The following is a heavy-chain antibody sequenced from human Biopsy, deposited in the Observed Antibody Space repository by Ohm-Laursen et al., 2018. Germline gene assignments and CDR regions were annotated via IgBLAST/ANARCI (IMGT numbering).Heavy chain of an antibody. Sequence: SQTLSLTCTVSNGSIRTGDYYWTWIRQQPGKGLEWIGSIYYSGNTKYNPSLQSRLSMSVDTSKNQFSLKLSSVTAADTAVYYCARDDDGRCLGDTFDLWGQGRMVTVSS. V-gene: IGHV4-31*03. CDR3: ARDDDGRCLGDTFDL. J-gene: IGHJ3*01. D-gene: IGHD1-26*01. CDR2: IYYSGNT. CDR1: NGSIRTGDYY.